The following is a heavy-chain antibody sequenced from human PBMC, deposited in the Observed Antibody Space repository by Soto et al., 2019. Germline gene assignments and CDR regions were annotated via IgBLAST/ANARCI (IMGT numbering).Heavy chain of an antibody. CDR3: ITLIPKGKWELDP. CDR1: VFTFSDAW. J-gene: IGHJ5*02. Sequence: RWSLRLSCAASVFTFSDAWMSWFRQAPGKGLEWVGRIKSKTNGGTTDYAGPVKGRFTISRDDSKRTLYVQMNSLKTEDTAIYCCITLIPKGKWELDPWGQGTLVTVSS. CDR2: IKSKTNGGTT. D-gene: IGHD1-26*01. V-gene: IGHV3-15*05.